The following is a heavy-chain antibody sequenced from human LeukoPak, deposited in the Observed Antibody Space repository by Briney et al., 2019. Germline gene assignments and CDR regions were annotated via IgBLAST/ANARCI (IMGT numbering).Heavy chain of an antibody. V-gene: IGHV4-4*07. J-gene: IGHJ4*02. CDR3: ARGPETYYDFWSGPRDYFDY. CDR2: IYTSGST. Sequence: SEILSLTCTVSGGSISSYYWSWIRQPAGKGLEWIGRIYTSGSTNYNPSLKSRVTMSVDTSKNQFSLKLSSVTAADTAVYYCARGPETYYDFWSGPRDYFDYWGQGTLVTVSS. CDR1: GGSISSYY. D-gene: IGHD3-3*01.